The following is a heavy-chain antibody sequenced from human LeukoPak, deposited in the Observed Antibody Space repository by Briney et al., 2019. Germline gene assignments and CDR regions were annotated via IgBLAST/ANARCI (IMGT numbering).Heavy chain of an antibody. CDR1: GFTFSTYE. Sequence: GGSLRLSCAASGFTFSTYEMNWVRQAPGKGLEWVSHISSSGGTIFYADSVKGRFTISRDNAKNSLYLQMNSLRAEDTAVYYCARGARYCSGGSCPREAFDIWGQGTMVTVSS. J-gene: IGHJ3*02. CDR3: ARGARYCSGGSCPREAFDI. CDR2: ISSSGGTI. V-gene: IGHV3-48*03. D-gene: IGHD2-15*01.